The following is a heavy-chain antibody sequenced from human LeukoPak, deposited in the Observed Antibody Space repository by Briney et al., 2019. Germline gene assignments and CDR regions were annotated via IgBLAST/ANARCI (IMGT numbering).Heavy chain of an antibody. Sequence: GGSLRLSCAASGFTFSSYGMHWVRQAPGKGLEWVAVIWYDGSNKYYADSVKGRFTISRDNSKNTLYLQMNSLRAEDTAVYYCARDTSGGNIDYWGQGTLVTVSS. J-gene: IGHJ4*02. CDR2: IWYDGSNK. CDR1: GFTFSSYG. D-gene: IGHD2-15*01. V-gene: IGHV3-33*01. CDR3: ARDTSGGNIDY.